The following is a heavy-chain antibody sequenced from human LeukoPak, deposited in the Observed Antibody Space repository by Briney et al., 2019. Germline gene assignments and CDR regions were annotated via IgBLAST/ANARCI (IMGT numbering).Heavy chain of an antibody. J-gene: IGHJ3*02. Sequence: PSETLSLTCAVSGGSISTYFWSWIRQAPGKGLEWIGNIHTIEKTNYNPSLKSRVSLSLDTSKKQFSLKMTSVTAADTAVYYCAKSNGYGLVDIWGQGTMVTVSS. CDR1: GGSISTYF. CDR3: AKSNGYGLVDI. V-gene: IGHV4-4*07. CDR2: IHTIEKT. D-gene: IGHD3-10*01.